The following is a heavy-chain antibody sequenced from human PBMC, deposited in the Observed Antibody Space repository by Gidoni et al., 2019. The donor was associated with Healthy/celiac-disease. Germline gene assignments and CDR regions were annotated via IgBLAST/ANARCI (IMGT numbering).Heavy chain of an antibody. J-gene: IGHJ5*02. CDR2: IDSGGST. V-gene: IGHV3-53*01. Sequence: EVQLVESGGGLIQPGGSLRLSCAASGFTVSSNYMSWVRQAPGKGLEWVSIIDSGGSTYYADSVKGRFTISRDNSKNTLYLQMNSLRAEDTAVYYCARGAYCGGDCYSGVGNWFDPWGQGTLVTVSS. D-gene: IGHD2-21*02. CDR3: ARGAYCGGDCYSGVGNWFDP. CDR1: GFTVSSNY.